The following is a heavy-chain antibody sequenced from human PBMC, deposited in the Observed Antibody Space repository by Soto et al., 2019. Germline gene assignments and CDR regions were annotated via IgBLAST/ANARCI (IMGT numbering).Heavy chain of an antibody. CDR3: AKNRGPGSYTNWSSNV. CDR2: IHGGADYT. D-gene: IGHD1-26*01. V-gene: IGHV3-23*01. J-gene: IGHJ2*01. CDR1: GFTFSCCA. Sequence: EVQLLESGGGLVQPGGSLRLSCAASGFTFSCCAMSWVRQAPGRGLEWVSTIHGGADYTHYTDSVKGRFTISRDNSRNTVFLQMNSLTAGDTAIYYCAKNRGPGSYTNWSSNVWGRGTPVTVSS.